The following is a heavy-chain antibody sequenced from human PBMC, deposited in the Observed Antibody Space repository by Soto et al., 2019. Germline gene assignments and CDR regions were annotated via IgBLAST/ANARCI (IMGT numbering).Heavy chain of an antibody. J-gene: IGHJ6*02. D-gene: IGHD6-13*01. CDR2: IKQDGSEK. V-gene: IGHV3-7*01. CDR1: GFTFSSYW. CDR3: ARDYSADDANWDYGMDV. Sequence: GGSLRLSCAASGFTFSSYWMSWVRQAPGKGLEWVANIKQDGSEKYYVDSVKGRFTISRDNAKNSLYLQMNSLRAEDTAVYYCARDYSADDANWDYGMDVWGQGTTVTVSS.